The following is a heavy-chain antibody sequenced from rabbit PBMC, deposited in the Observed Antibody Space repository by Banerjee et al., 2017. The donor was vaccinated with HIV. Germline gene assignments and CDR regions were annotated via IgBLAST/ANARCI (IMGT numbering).Heavy chain of an antibody. CDR1: GFSFSSSYY. CDR3: ARGPYAGYAGYNYFNL. CDR2: IYVGSSGSS. D-gene: IGHD7-1*01. Sequence: QSLEESGGDLVKPGASLTLTCTASGFSFSSSYYMCWVRQAPGKGLEWIACIYVGSSGSSYYASWAKGRFTISKTSSTTVTLQMTSLTAADTATYFCARGPYAGYAGYNYFNLWGPGTLVTVS. J-gene: IGHJ4*01. V-gene: IGHV1S40*01.